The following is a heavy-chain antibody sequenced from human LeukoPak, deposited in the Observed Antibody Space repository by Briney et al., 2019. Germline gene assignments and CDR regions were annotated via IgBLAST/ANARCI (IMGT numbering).Heavy chain of an antibody. Sequence: GGSLRLSCAASGFNFSSYGMSWVRQAPGKGLEWVSGISGSGAKTYYVDSVKGRFTISRDNSKSTLDLQMNSLRAEDAAAYYCAKNGGNFDWLLSLDCWGPGTVVIVSS. D-gene: IGHD3-9*01. V-gene: IGHV3-23*01. CDR2: ISGSGAKT. J-gene: IGHJ4*02. CDR3: AKNGGNFDWLLSLDC. CDR1: GFNFSSYG.